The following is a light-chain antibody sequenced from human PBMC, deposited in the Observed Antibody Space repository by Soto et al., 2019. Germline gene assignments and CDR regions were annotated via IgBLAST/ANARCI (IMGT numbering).Light chain of an antibody. J-gene: IGLJ1*01. CDR1: SSGVGGYNY. Sequence: QSALTQPASVSGSPGHSITISCTGTSSGVGGYNYVSWYQQQPGKAPKLMIYEVSNRPSGVSNRFSVSKSGNTASLTISGLQAEDEADYYCSSYTSSSTYVFGTGTKVTVL. CDR3: SSYTSSSTYV. CDR2: EVS. V-gene: IGLV2-14*01.